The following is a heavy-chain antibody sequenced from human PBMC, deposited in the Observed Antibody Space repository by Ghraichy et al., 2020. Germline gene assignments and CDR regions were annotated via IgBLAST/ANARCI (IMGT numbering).Heavy chain of an antibody. V-gene: IGHV3-11*01. J-gene: IGHJ6*02. D-gene: IGHD3-22*01. CDR2: ISSSGSTT. CDR1: GFTFSDYY. Sequence: GESLNISCAASGFTFSDYYMSWIRQAPGKGLEWVSHISSSGSTTHYADSVKGRFTISRDNAKNSLYLQMNSLRAEDTAVYYCARSSAQPYFYGMDVWGQGTTVTVSS. CDR3: ARSSAQPYFYGMDV.